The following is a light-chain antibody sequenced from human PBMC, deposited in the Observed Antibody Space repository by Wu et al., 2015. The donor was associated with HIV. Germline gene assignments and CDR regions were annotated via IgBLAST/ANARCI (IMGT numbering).Light chain of an antibody. J-gene: IGKJ2*01. V-gene: IGKV3-15*01. CDR1: QSVNNK. CDR3: QQYNNWPRT. CDR2: ATS. Sequence: ERVMTQSPATLSVSPGERATLSCRASQSVNNKLAWYQQKPGQGPRLLIYATSTRATGIPARFSGSGSGTEFTLTISNMQSEDFAVYYCQQYNNWPRTFGQGTKLQ.